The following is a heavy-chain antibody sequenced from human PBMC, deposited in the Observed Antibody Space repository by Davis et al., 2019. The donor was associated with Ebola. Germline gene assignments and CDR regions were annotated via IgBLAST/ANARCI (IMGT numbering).Heavy chain of an antibody. CDR2: LYYSGNT. V-gene: IGHV4-61*01. D-gene: IGHD2-15*01. J-gene: IGHJ6*03. CDR3: ARVPPSAADDYYYYYMDV. CDR1: GDSISTGSYY. Sequence: SETLSLTCSVSGDSISTGSYYWSWIRQPPGKRLEWIGWLYYSGNTDYTPSLKSRVTISVDTSKNQFSLRLSSVTAADTAVYYCARVPPSAADDYYYYYMDVWGRGTTVTVSS.